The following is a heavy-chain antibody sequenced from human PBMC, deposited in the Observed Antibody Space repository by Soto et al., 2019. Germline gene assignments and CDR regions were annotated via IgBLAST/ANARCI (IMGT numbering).Heavy chain of an antibody. CDR1: GFTFSSYG. CDR3: AKDLGRNYYYGMDV. D-gene: IGHD7-27*01. Sequence: QPGGSLRLSXEASGFTFSSYGMHWASKEPGKGLEWVAVISYDGSNKYYADSVKGRFTISRDNSKNTLYLQMNSLRAEDTAVYYCAKDLGRNYYYGMDVWGQGTTVTVSS. V-gene: IGHV3-30*18. J-gene: IGHJ6*02. CDR2: ISYDGSNK.